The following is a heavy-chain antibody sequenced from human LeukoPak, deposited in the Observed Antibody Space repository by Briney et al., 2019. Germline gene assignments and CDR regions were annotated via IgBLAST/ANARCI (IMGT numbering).Heavy chain of an antibody. V-gene: IGHV4/OR15-8*02. J-gene: IGHJ4*02. Sequence: SETLSLTCGVSGGSIRSTNWWRWVRQPPGQGRGWIGGISLSGQTNFNPSLNGRVTMSLDESINQLSLKLTSVTAADPAIYYCSRESGAFCPFGYWGQGTLVIVPP. CDR3: SRESGAFCPFGY. D-gene: IGHD1-26*01. CDR1: GGSIRSTNW. CDR2: ISLSGQT.